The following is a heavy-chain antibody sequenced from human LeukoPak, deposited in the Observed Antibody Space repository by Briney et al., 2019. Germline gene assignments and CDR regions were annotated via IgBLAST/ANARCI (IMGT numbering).Heavy chain of an antibody. V-gene: IGHV1-2*02. CDR3: ARAVWVSTSSKYYFDN. CDR2: INPNSGGT. Sequence: ASVKVSCKASGYTFTGYYMHWVRQAPGQGLEWMGWINPNSGGTNYAQKFQGRVTMTRNTSISTAYMELSSLRSEDTALYYCARAVWVSTSSKYYFDNWGQGTLVTVSS. CDR1: GYTFTGYY. J-gene: IGHJ4*02. D-gene: IGHD2-8*01.